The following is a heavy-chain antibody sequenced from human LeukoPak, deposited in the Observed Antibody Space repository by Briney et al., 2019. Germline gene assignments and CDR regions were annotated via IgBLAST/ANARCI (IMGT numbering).Heavy chain of an antibody. Sequence: PGRSLRLSCAASGFTFSSYAMHWVRQAPGKGLEWVAVISYDGSNKYYADSVKGRFTISRDNSKNTLYLQMNSLRAEDTAVYYCARDRDSYGGDQFDYWGQGTVVTVSS. D-gene: IGHD5-18*01. CDR2: ISYDGSNK. CDR1: GFTFSSYA. CDR3: ARDRDSYGGDQFDY. V-gene: IGHV3-30-3*01. J-gene: IGHJ4*02.